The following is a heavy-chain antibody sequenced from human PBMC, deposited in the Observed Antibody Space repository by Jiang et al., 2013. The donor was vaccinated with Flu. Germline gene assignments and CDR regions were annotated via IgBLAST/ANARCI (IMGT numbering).Heavy chain of an antibody. V-gene: IGHV1-46*01. CDR1: GYTFTSYY. CDR3: ARGGWGTITGTTPFDI. Sequence: SVKVSCKASGYTFTSYYMHWVRQAPGQGLEWMGIINPSGGSTSYAQKFQGRVTMTRDTSTSTVYMELSSLRSEDTAVYYCARGGWGTITGTTPFDIWGQGTMVTVSS. CDR2: INPSGGST. D-gene: IGHD1-14*01. J-gene: IGHJ3*02.